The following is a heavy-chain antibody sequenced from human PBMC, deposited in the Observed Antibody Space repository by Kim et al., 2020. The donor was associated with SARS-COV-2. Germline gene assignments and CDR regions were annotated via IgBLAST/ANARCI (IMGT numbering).Heavy chain of an antibody. J-gene: IGHJ4*02. CDR2: INHSGST. D-gene: IGHD2-8*02. CDR3: ARGRWYCSDY. Sequence: SETLSLTCAVYGGSFSGYYWSWIRQPPGKGLEWIGEINHSGSTNYNPSLKSRVTISVDTSKNQFSLKLSSVTAADTAVYYCARGRWYCSDYWGQGTLVTVSS. CDR1: GGSFSGYY. V-gene: IGHV4-34*01.